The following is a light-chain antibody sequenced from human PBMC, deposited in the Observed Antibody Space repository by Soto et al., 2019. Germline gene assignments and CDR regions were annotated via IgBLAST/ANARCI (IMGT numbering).Light chain of an antibody. CDR2: GAS. CDR1: QSVSSSY. Sequence: EIVLTQSPGTLSLSPGERATLSCRASQSVSSSYLAWYQQKPGQSPRLLIYGASSRVSGIPDRFSGSGSGTDFTLTISRLEPEDFAMYYCQQYGNSPPITFGQGTPLDIK. J-gene: IGKJ5*01. CDR3: QQYGNSPPIT. V-gene: IGKV3-20*01.